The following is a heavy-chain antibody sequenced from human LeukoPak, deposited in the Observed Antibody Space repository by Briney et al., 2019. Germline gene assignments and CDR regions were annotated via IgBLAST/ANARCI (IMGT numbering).Heavy chain of an antibody. CDR3: AMLRGYSYAPDY. CDR2: INPNSGGT. J-gene: IGHJ4*02. CDR1: GYTFTGYY. D-gene: IGHD5-18*01. V-gene: IGHV1-2*02. Sequence: ASVKVSCKASGYTFTGYYMHWVRQAPGQGLEWMGWINPNSGGTNYAQKFQGRVTMTRDTSISTAYMEPSRLRSDDTAVYYCAMLRGYSYAPDYWGQGTLVTVSS.